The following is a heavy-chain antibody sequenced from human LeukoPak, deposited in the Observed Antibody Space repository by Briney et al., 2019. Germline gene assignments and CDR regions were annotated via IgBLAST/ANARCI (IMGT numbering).Heavy chain of an antibody. CDR2: IKQDGSEK. J-gene: IGHJ4*02. CDR3: ARDLSWTAMDY. Sequence: GGPVTLPCSASGLTLSSYWMPCVHQAPGKGGEWVANIKQDGSEKYYVESVKGRLNISRDNAKNSLYLQMTRLRAEDTAVYYCARDLSWTAMDYWGQGTLVTVSS. V-gene: IGHV3-7*01. CDR1: GLTLSSYW. D-gene: IGHD5-18*01.